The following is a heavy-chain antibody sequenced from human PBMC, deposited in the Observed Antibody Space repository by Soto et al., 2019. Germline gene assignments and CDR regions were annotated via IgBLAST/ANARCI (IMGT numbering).Heavy chain of an antibody. J-gene: IGHJ4*02. CDR2: IYYSGST. V-gene: IGHV4-59*04. CDR1: GGSFSPNY. Sequence: SETLSLTCTVSGGSFSPNYWSWIRQTPGKGLEWVGYIYYSGSTYYNPSLKSRVTISVDTSKNQFSLKLSSVTAADTAVYYCARDYDSSGDYWGQGTLVTVSS. D-gene: IGHD3-22*01. CDR3: ARDYDSSGDY.